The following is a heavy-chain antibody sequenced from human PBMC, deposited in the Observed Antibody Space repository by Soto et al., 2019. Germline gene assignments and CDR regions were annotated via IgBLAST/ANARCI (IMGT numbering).Heavy chain of an antibody. J-gene: IGHJ4*02. D-gene: IGHD2-2*01. CDR2: IKSKTDGGTT. Sequence: GGSLRLSCAASGFTFSNAWMSWVRQAPGKGLEWVGRIKSKTDGGTTDYAAPVKGRFTISRDDSKNTLYLQMNSLKTEDTAVYYCTTGYCSSTSCPRGDYWGQGPLVTVSS. CDR1: GFTFSNAW. CDR3: TTGYCSSTSCPRGDY. V-gene: IGHV3-15*01.